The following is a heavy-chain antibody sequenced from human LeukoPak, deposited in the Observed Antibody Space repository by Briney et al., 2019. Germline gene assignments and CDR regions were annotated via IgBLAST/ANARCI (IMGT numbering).Heavy chain of an antibody. Sequence: PSETLSLTCAVYGGSFSGYYWSWIRQPPGKGLEWIGEINHSGSTNYNPSLESRVTISVDTSKNQFSLKLSSVTAADTAVYYCARGRGYYGSGRGYWYFDLWGRGTLVTVSS. CDR1: GGSFSGYY. V-gene: IGHV4-34*01. CDR2: INHSGST. CDR3: ARGRGYYGSGRGYWYFDL. D-gene: IGHD3-10*01. J-gene: IGHJ2*01.